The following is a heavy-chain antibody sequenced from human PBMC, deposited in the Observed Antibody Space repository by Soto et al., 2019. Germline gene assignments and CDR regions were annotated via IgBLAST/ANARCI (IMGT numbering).Heavy chain of an antibody. Sequence: SETLSLTCTVSGGSISSYYWSWIRQPPGKGLEWIGYIYYSGSTNYNPSLKSRVTISVDTSKNQFSRKLSSVTAADTAVYYCARWDSGSYFDPWGQGTLVTVSS. D-gene: IGHD1-26*01. J-gene: IGHJ5*02. CDR3: ARWDSGSYFDP. CDR1: GGSISSYY. V-gene: IGHV4-59*01. CDR2: IYYSGST.